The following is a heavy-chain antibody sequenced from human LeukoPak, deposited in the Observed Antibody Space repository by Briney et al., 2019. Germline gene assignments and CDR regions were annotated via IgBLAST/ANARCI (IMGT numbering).Heavy chain of an antibody. D-gene: IGHD4-17*01. CDR1: GFTFSSYW. Sequence: PGGSLRLSCAASGFTFSSYWMSWVRQAPGKGLEWVANINQDGSEKYYVDSVKGRFTISRDNAKNSLYLQMNSLRAEDTAVYYCAREEYGDYDYYFDYWGQGTLVTVSS. CDR2: INQDGSEK. CDR3: AREEYGDYDYYFDY. J-gene: IGHJ4*02. V-gene: IGHV3-7*01.